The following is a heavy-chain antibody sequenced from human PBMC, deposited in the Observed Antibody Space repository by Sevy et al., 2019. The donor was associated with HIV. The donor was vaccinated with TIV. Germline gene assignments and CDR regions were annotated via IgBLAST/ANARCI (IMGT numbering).Heavy chain of an antibody. J-gene: IGHJ3*02. Sequence: SETLSLTCAVYGGSFSGYYWSWIRQPPGKGLEWTGEINHSGSTNYNPSLKSRVTISVDTSKNQFSLKLSSVTAADTAVYYCARHCSGTSCSHTFDIWGQGTMVTVSS. D-gene: IGHD2-2*01. CDR3: ARHCSGTSCSHTFDI. CDR1: GGSFSGYY. V-gene: IGHV4-34*01. CDR2: INHSGST.